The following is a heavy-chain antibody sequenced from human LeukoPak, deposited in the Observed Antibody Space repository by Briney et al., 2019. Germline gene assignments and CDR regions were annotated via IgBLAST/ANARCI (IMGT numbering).Heavy chain of an antibody. CDR1: GGSISSYY. CDR3: AREWWEPDDFGFDY. D-gene: IGHD2-15*01. CDR2: IYTSGST. V-gene: IGHV4-4*07. J-gene: IGHJ4*02. Sequence: SETLSLTCTVSGGSISSYYWSWIRQPAGKGLEWIGRIYTSGSTNYNPSLKSRVTMSVDTSKNQFSLKLSSVTAADTAVYYCAREWWEPDDFGFDYWGQGTLVTVSS.